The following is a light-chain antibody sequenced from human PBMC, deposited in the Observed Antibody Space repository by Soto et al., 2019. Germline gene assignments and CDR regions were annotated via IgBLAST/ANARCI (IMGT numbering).Light chain of an antibody. V-gene: IGKV3-20*01. CDR2: GAS. J-gene: IGKJ1*01. CDR3: QQYGSSPWT. Sequence: ETVLTQSPGTQSLSPGERATLSCRDSQTIRSNYLAWYRQTPGQAPRLLIYGASNRATGIADRFSGSGSGTDFTLIISRLEPEDFALYYCQQYGSSPWTFGQGTKVEIK. CDR1: QTIRSNY.